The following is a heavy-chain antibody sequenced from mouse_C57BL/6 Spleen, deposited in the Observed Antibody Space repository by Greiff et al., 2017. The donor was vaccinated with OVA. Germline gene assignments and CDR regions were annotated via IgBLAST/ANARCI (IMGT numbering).Heavy chain of an antibody. CDR3: ARGGRDVSWFAY. CDR2: IYPGSGST. Sequence: QVQLQQSGAELVKPGASVKMSCKASGYTFTSYWITWVKQRPGQGLEWIGDIYPGSGSTNYNEKFKSKATLTVDTSSSTAYMQLSSLTSEDSAVYYCARGGRDVSWFAYWGQGTLVTVSA. D-gene: IGHD3-3*01. CDR1: GYTFTSYW. V-gene: IGHV1-55*01. J-gene: IGHJ3*01.